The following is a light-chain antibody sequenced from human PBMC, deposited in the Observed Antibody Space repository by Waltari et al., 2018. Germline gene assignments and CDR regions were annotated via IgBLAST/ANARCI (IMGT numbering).Light chain of an antibody. V-gene: IGKV3-11*01. CDR1: QSVSSY. J-gene: IGKJ5*01. Sequence: EIVLTQSPAILSLSPGERATLSCRASQSVSSYLAWYQQKTGQAPRLLIYHASNRATGIPARFSGSGSGTDFTLTISSLEPEDFAVYYCQQRSSWPTFGQGTRLEIK. CDR3: QQRSSWPT. CDR2: HAS.